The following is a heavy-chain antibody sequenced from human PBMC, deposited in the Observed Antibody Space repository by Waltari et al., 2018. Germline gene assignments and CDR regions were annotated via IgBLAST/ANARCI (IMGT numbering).Heavy chain of an antibody. CDR2: VNPNTGAT. D-gene: IGHD6-13*01. CDR1: GYTFSNSD. Sequence: QVQLVQSGAEVLKPGASVKVSCQASGYTFSNSDINWVRQAACQGLEWMGWVNPNTGATAYAQKFQGRITMTWDTSISTAYMELTNLRSDDTAVYYCATDSTLIAAAGMGAFDIWGQGTMVTVSS. J-gene: IGHJ3*02. CDR3: ATDSTLIAAAGMGAFDI. V-gene: IGHV1-8*02.